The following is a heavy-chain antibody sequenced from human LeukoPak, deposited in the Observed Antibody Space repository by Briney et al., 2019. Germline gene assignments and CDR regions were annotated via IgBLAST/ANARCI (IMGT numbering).Heavy chain of an antibody. CDR1: GYTFTGYY. D-gene: IGHD6-19*01. J-gene: IGHJ4*02. V-gene: IGHV1-2*02. CDR3: AGLEAVAGTIGDY. Sequence: ASVKVSCKASGYTFTGYYMHWVRQAPGQGLEWMGWINPNSGGTNYAQKFQGRVTMTRDTSISTAYMELSRLRSDDTAVYYCAGLEAVAGTIGDYWGQGTLVTVSS. CDR2: INPNSGGT.